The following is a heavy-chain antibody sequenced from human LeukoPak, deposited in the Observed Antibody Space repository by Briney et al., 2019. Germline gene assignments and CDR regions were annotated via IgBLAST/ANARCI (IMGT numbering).Heavy chain of an antibody. CDR3: ARGGSRDYYGSGNYYYYYYMDV. Sequence: GESLKISCKGSGYSFTTYWIVWVRQMPGKGLEWMGIIYPGDSDTRYSPSFQGQVTISADKSISTAYLQWSSLRSEDTAVYYCARGGSRDYYGSGNYYYYYYMDVWGKGTTVTISS. CDR1: GYSFTTYW. CDR2: IYPGDSDT. D-gene: IGHD3-10*01. J-gene: IGHJ6*03. V-gene: IGHV5-51*01.